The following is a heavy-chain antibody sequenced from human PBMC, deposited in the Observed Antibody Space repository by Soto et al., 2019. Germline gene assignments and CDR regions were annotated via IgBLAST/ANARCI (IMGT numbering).Heavy chain of an antibody. V-gene: IGHV3-30*03. CDR1: GFTFSSYG. J-gene: IGHJ6*03. D-gene: IGHD3-3*01. CDR3: AATIAYYYMDV. CDR2: ISYDGSNK. Sequence: QVQLVESGGGVVQPGRSLRLSCAASGFTFSSYGMHWVRQAPGKGLEWVAVISYDGSNKYYADSVKGRFTISRDNSKNTLYLQMNSLRAEDTAVYYCAATIAYYYMDVWGKVTTVTVS.